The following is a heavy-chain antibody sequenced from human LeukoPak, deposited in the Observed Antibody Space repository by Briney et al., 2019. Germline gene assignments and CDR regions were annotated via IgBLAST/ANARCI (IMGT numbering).Heavy chain of an antibody. CDR1: GFTFSSYS. V-gene: IGHV3-21*01. J-gene: IGHJ4*02. CDR3: ASQGELNAFDY. D-gene: IGHD3-10*01. CDR2: ISSSSSYI. Sequence: PGGSLRLSCAASGFTFSSYSMNWVRKAPPQGLERDSSISSSSSYIYYANSVKGRFTIYRDNAKNSPYLQMDSLRAEDTAVYYCASQGELNAFDYWGQGTLVTVSS.